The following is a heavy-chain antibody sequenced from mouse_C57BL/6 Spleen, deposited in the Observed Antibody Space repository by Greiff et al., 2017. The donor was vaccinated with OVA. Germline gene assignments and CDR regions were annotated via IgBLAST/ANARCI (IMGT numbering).Heavy chain of an antibody. D-gene: IGHD2-5*01. CDR3: AKYIYYRNYGKFAY. CDR2: VRYDGST. J-gene: IGHJ3*01. Sequence: EVQLQESGPGLVKPSPSLSFTCSVTGFSINSGYFWNWIRQLPGNKLEWMGYVRYDGSTNYNPSFQNRISITRDPSYNQFFLKLNSVTTEDTAADYGAKYIYYRNYGKFAYWGQGTLVTVSA. CDR1: GFSINSGYF. V-gene: IGHV3-6*01.